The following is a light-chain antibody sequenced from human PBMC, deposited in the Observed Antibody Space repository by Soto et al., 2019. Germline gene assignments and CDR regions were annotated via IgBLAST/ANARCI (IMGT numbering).Light chain of an antibody. CDR1: QSVNSRY. CDR3: HQYGNSPT. CDR2: GAS. J-gene: IGKJ1*01. Sequence: EIVLTQSPGTLSLSPGERATLFCRASQSVNSRYLAWYQQKPGQAPRLLIYGASNRATGIRDRFSGRGSGTDFTLTIGRLEPEDFAVYYCHQYGNSPTFGQGTKVEIK. V-gene: IGKV3-20*01.